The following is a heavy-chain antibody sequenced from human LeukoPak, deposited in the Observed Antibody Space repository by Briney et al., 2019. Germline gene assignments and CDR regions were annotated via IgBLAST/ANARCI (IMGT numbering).Heavy chain of an antibody. J-gene: IGHJ4*02. Sequence: GGSLRLSCATSGFIFSTYALSWVRQAPGKGLEWASSISGSGGSTHHADSVKGRFTISRDSSKNTLYLQMNSLSAEDTAIYYCARVIRAAPGKGYFDYWGQGTLVTVSS. D-gene: IGHD6-13*01. V-gene: IGHV3-23*01. CDR2: ISGSGGST. CDR1: GFIFSTYA. CDR3: ARVIRAAPGKGYFDY.